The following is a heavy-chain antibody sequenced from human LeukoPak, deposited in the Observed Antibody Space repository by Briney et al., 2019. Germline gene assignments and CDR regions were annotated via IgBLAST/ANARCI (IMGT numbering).Heavy chain of an antibody. CDR3: ARDPPGYFDWLLYGMDV. D-gene: IGHD3-9*01. CDR1: GFTFSTYS. V-gene: IGHV3-21*04. Sequence: PGGSLRLSCAGSGFTFSTYSMNWVRQAPGKGLDWVSSISSSGSTIYYADSVKGRFTISRDNAKNSQYLQMNSLRAEDTAVYYCARDPPGYFDWLLYGMDVWGQGTTVTVSS. CDR2: ISSSGSTI. J-gene: IGHJ6*02.